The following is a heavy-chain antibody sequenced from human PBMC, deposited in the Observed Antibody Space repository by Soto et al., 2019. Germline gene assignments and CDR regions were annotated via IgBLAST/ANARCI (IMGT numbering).Heavy chain of an antibody. CDR2: IYYTGNT. J-gene: IGHJ4*02. D-gene: IGHD3-22*01. CDR3: ERHSIWLLLSDY. CDR1: DGSISNINYY. V-gene: IGHV4-39*01. Sequence: TLSLPCNVSDGSISNINYYCGCIRQPPGKGLEWIGSIYYTGNTYYNPSLKSRVTISVDTSKNQFSLKLGSVTAADTAVYFCERHSIWLLLSDYWGQGTLVTVSS.